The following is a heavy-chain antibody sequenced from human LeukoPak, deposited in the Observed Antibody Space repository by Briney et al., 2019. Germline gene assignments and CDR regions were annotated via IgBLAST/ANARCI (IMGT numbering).Heavy chain of an antibody. V-gene: IGHV3-74*01. CDR1: GFTFLVYM. J-gene: IGHJ4*02. D-gene: IGHD6-13*01. CDR2: ISGDESST. CDR3: ARAWYSSGWYYFDS. Sequence: GGSLRLSSAASGFTFLVYMPHCVRQAPGKGLVWVSRISGDESSTNYADSVKGRFTISRDNAKNTLYLQMNSLRAEDTAVYYCARAWYSSGWYYFDSGGQGTLVTVSS.